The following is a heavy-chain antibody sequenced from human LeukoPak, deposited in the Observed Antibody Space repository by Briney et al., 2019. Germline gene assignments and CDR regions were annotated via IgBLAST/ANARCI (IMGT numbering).Heavy chain of an antibody. V-gene: IGHV6-1*01. CDR2: TYYRSKWYN. CDR3: AREGASLFDF. CDR1: GDSVSTISAA. J-gene: IGHJ4*02. D-gene: IGHD4/OR15-4a*01. Sequence: PSQTLSLTCAISGDSVSTISAAWNWIPQSPSRGLEWLGRTYYRSKWYNDYAVSVKSRVTINPDTSKNQFSLQLNSVTPEDTAMYYCAREGASLFDFWGQGTLVIVSS.